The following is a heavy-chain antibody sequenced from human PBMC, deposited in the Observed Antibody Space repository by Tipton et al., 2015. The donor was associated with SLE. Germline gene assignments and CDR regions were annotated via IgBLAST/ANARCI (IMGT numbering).Heavy chain of an antibody. V-gene: IGHV4-59*02. J-gene: IGHJ5*02. CDR2: IYYSGST. CDR1: GGSVSSSY. D-gene: IGHD3-10*01. Sequence: GLVKPSETLSLTCAVSGGSVSSSYWSWIRQPPGKGLEWIGYIYYSGSTNYNPSLKSRVTISVDTSKNQFSLKLSSVTAADTAVYYCAREVPGGWFGELPNWFDPWGQGTLVTVSS. CDR3: AREVPGGWFGELPNWFDP.